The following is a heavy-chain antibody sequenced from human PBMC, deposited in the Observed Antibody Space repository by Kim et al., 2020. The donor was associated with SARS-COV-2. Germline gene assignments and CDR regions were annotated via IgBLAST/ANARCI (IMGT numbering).Heavy chain of an antibody. CDR3: ARNPQLANAFDI. D-gene: IGHD6-13*01. J-gene: IGHJ3*02. V-gene: IGHV1-8*01. Sequence: GYAPKVQGRVTMTRNTSISTAYMELSSLRSEDTAVYYCARNPQLANAFDIWGQGTMVTVSS.